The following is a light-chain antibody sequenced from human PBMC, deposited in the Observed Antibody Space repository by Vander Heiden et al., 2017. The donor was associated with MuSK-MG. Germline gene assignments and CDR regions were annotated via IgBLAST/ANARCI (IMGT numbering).Light chain of an antibody. CDR2: AAS. V-gene: IGKV1-39*01. J-gene: IGKJ3*01. CDR3: QQSYSTPL. CDR1: QSISSY. Sequence: DIQMTQSPSSLSASVGDRVTITCRASQSISSYLNWYQQKPGKAPKLLIYAASSLQSGVPSRFSGSGSGTDFTLTISSLQPEDFATYYWQQSYSTPLFGHGTKVDTK.